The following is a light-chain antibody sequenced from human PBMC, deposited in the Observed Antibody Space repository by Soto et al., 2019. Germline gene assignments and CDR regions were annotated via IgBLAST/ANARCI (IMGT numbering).Light chain of an antibody. V-gene: IGLV4-69*01. CDR2: LNSDGSH. J-gene: IGLJ2*01. Sequence: QLVLTQSPSASASLGASVKLTCTLSSGHSSYAIAWHQQQPEKGPRYLMKLNSDGSHSKGDGIPDRFSGSSSGAERYLTISSLQSEDEDDYYCQTWGTGIHVVFGGGTKVTVL. CDR1: SGHSSYA. CDR3: QTWGTGIHVV.